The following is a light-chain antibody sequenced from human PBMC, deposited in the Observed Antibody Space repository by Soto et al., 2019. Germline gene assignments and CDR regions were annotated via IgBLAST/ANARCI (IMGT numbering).Light chain of an antibody. Sequence: QSVLTQPPSVSGAPGQRVTISCTGSSSNIGAGYDVHWYQQPPGASPRLLIYGNTNRPSGLPDRFSGSKSGTSASLAITGLHGEDEADYYCQSYDTSLRAWVFGGGTKVTVI. CDR3: QSYDTSLRAWV. CDR2: GNT. J-gene: IGLJ3*02. CDR1: SSNIGAGYD. V-gene: IGLV1-40*01.